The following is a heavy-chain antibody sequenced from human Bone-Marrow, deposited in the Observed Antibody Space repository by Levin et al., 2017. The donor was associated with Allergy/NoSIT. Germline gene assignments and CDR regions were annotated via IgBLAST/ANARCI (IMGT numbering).Heavy chain of an antibody. CDR3: ASLASTYYWYFDL. J-gene: IGHJ2*01. Sequence: SETLSLTCTVSRASFSTSHWSWIRQPPGKGLEWIGYLDYSGSTNYNPSLQSRVTISVDTSKNQFSLNLRSVTAADTAVYFCASLASTYYWYFDLWGRGTLVPVSS. CDR2: LDYSGST. CDR1: RASFSTSH. D-gene: IGHD2-2*01. V-gene: IGHV4-59*01.